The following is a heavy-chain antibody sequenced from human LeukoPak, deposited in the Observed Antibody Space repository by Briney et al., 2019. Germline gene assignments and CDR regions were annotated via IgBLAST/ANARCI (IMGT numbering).Heavy chain of an antibody. CDR3: ASPTREA. CDR1: GFTFSSYA. Sequence: QTGGSLRLSCAASGFTFSSYAMHWVRQAPGKGLEWVAVISYDGSNKYYADSVKGRFTISRDNSKNTLYLQMNSLRAEDTAVYYCASPTREAWGQGTLVTVSS. J-gene: IGHJ4*02. V-gene: IGHV3-30-3*01. CDR2: ISYDGSNK.